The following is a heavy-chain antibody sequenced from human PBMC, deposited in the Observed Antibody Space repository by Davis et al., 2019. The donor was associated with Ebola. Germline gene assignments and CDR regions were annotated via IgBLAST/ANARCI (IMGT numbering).Heavy chain of an antibody. CDR1: GFTFINYA. V-gene: IGHV3-23*01. CDR2: VSGSGGNT. D-gene: IGHD3-22*01. Sequence: GESLKISCAASGFTFINYAMSWVRQAPGKGLEWVSSVSGSGGNTYDIDSVKGRFTISRDNSKNTMYLQMDSLRVDDTAVYYCAREGHTSGYCGSFDDWGQGTLVTVSS. CDR3: AREGHTSGYCGSFDD. J-gene: IGHJ4*02.